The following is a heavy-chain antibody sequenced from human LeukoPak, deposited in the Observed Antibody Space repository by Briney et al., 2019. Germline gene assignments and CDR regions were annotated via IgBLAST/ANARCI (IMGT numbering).Heavy chain of an antibody. V-gene: IGHV3-53*01. J-gene: IGHJ4*02. CDR2: IYSGGST. CDR1: GGSFSGYY. D-gene: IGHD2-15*01. Sequence: ETLSLTCAVYGGSFSGYYWSWVRQAPGKGLEWVSVIYSGGSTYYADSVKGRFTISRDNSKNTLYLQMNSLRAEDTAVYYCARDWEEEVAATLFYYWGQGTLVTVSS. CDR3: ARDWEEEVAATLFYY.